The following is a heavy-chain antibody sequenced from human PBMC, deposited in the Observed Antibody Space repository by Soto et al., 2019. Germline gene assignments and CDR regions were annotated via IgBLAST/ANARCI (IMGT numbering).Heavy chain of an antibody. Sequence: SETLSLTCTVSGGSISSGGYYWSWIRQHPGKGLEWIGYIYYSGSTYYNPSLKSRVTISVGTSKNQFSLKLSSVTAADTAVYYCAREGAAAAGYYYGMDVWGQGTTVTVSS. CDR3: AREGAAAAGYYYGMDV. CDR1: GGSISSGGYY. J-gene: IGHJ6*02. D-gene: IGHD6-13*01. V-gene: IGHV4-31*03. CDR2: IYYSGST.